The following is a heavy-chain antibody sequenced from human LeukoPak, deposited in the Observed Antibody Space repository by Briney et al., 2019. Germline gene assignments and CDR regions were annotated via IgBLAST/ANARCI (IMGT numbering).Heavy chain of an antibody. J-gene: IGHJ5*02. CDR1: GGSISSYY. CDR3: ARRGPPRTMLRGVKSGWFDP. V-gene: IGHV4-59*12. CDR2: IYYSGST. Sequence: SETLSLTCTVSGGSISSYYWSWIRQPPGKGLEWIGYIYYSGSTNYNPSLKSRVTISIDTSKNQFSLKLSSVTAADTAVYYCARRGPPRTMLRGVKSGWFDPWGQGTLVTVSS. D-gene: IGHD3-10*01.